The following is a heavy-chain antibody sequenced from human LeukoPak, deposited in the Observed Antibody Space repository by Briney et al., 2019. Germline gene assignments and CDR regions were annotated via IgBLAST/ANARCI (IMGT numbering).Heavy chain of an antibody. Sequence: SETLSLTCAVYGGSFSGYYWSWIRRPPGKGLEWIGEINHSGSTNYNPSLKSRVTISVDTSKNQFSLKLSSVTAADTAVYYCARAPSSGWNYYYYGMDVWGQGTTVTVSS. CDR3: ARAPSSGWNYYYYGMDV. V-gene: IGHV4-34*01. D-gene: IGHD6-19*01. CDR1: GGSFSGYY. J-gene: IGHJ6*02. CDR2: INHSGST.